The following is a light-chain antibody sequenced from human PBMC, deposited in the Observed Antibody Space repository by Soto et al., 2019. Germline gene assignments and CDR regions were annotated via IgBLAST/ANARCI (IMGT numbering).Light chain of an antibody. CDR1: QSVSSNNNNS. V-gene: IGKV4-1*01. J-gene: IGKJ4*01. Sequence: DIVMTPSPDSLAVSLVERATINCKSSQSVSSNNNNSLTWYQLKPGHPPKLHIYWASTREYGVPDRFPGSGSGTDFAHTIGSLQAEDVAVYYCQQYYSPPVTFGGGTKVEIK. CDR2: WAS. CDR3: QQYYSPPVT.